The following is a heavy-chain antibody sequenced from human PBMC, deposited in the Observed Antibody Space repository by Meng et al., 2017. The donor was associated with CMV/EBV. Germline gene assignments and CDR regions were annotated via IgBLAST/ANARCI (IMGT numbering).Heavy chain of an antibody. CDR2: INPNSGGT. J-gene: IGHJ3*02. CDR1: GYTFTGYY. CDR3: ARVYQLLSAFDI. D-gene: IGHD2-2*01. V-gene: IGHV1-2*02. Sequence: ASAKVSCKASGYTFTGYYMHWVRQAPGQGLEWMGWINPNSGGTNYAQKFQGRVTMTRDTSISTAYMALSRLRSDDTAVYYCARVYQLLSAFDIWGQGTMVTVSS.